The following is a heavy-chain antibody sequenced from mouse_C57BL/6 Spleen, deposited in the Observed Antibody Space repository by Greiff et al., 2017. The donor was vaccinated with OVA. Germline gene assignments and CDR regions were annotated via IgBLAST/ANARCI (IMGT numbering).Heavy chain of an antibody. CDR2: INPSTGGT. CDR3: ARERFAY. V-gene: IGHV1-42*01. Sequence: VQLQQSGPELVKPGASVKISCKASGYSFTGYYMNWVKQSPEKSLEWIGEINPSTGGTTYNQKFKAKATLIVDKSSSTAYMKLKCLTSEDSAVYYCARERFAYWGQGTLVTVSA. J-gene: IGHJ3*01. CDR1: GYSFTGYY.